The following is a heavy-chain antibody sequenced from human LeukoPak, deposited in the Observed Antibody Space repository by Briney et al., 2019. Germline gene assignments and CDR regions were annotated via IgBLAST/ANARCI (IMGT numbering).Heavy chain of an antibody. CDR2: IRYDGSINNN. D-gene: IGHD3-3*01. J-gene: IGHJ4*02. CDR1: GFTFSSYA. Sequence: GGSLRLSCAASGFTFSSYAMSWVRQAPGKGLERVPFIRYDGSINNNYYTDSVKGRFTISRDNSKNTLYLQMNSLRAEDTAVYYCTKVDFWSGYYTGIDYWGQGTLVTVSS. CDR3: TKVDFWSGYYTGIDY. V-gene: IGHV3-30*02.